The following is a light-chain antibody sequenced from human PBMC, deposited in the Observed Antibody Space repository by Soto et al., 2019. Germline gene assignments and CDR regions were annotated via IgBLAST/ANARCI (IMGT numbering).Light chain of an antibody. V-gene: IGKV1-17*01. CDR3: QQLNSYPYT. J-gene: IGKJ2*01. CDR1: QTVSKY. CDR2: SAS. Sequence: DIQMNQSPPPLCASVGDRFTITCRTSQTVSKYLNWYQQKPGEAPKLLIYSASTLQSGVTSRFSGSRSGPEYTITISSLQPEDFATYYCQQLNSYPYTFAQGTKVDIK.